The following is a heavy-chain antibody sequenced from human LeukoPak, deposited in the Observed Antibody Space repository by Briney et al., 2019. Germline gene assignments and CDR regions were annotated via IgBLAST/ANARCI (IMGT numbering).Heavy chain of an antibody. CDR1: GGSISNY. D-gene: IGHD4-23*01. Sequence: PSETLSLTCTVSGGSISNYWSWIRQPPGKGLEWIGYIYYSGSTNYNPSLKSRVTISLDTSKNQISLKLSSVIAADTAVYYCARHTTVVPPHYFDYWGQGTLVTVSS. CDR2: IYYSGST. J-gene: IGHJ4*02. V-gene: IGHV4-59*08. CDR3: ARHTTVVPPHYFDY.